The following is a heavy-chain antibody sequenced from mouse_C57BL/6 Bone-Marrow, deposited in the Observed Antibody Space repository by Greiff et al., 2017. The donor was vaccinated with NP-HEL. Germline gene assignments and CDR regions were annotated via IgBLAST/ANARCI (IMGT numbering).Heavy chain of an antibody. J-gene: IGHJ4*01. CDR2: INPNNGGT. CDR3: ARNFYYGSSYYAMDY. V-gene: IGHV1-26*01. CDR1: GYTFTDYY. Sequence: EVQLQQSGPELVKPGASVKISCKASGYTFTDYYMNWVEQSHGKSLEWIGDINPNNGGTSYNQKFKGKATLTVDKSSSTAYMELRSLTSEDSAVYYCARNFYYGSSYYAMDYWGQGTSVTVSS. D-gene: IGHD1-1*01.